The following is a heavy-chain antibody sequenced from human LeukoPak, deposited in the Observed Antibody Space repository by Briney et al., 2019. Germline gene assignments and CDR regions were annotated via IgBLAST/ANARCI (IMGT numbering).Heavy chain of an antibody. CDR3: ARDGRRWELGSGSEALEYYFDY. CDR2: ISSNGGST. CDR1: GFTFSSHA. V-gene: IGHV3-64*01. D-gene: IGHD1-26*01. Sequence: GGSLRLSCAASGFTFSSHAMHWVRQAPGKGLEYVSAISSNGGSTYYANSVKGRFTISRDNSKNTLYLQMGSLRAEDMAVYYCARDGRRWELGSGSEALEYYFDYWGQGTLVTVSS. J-gene: IGHJ4*02.